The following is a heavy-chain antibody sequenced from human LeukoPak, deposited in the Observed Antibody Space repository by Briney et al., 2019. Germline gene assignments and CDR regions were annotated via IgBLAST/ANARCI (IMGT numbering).Heavy chain of an antibody. Sequence: PSETLSLTCTVSGGSFSSSDYYWGWIRQPPGKGLEWIGSIYYSGTTYYNPSLKSRVTISVDTSKEQFSLKLRSVTAADTAVYYCARHEWGITNAFDIWGQGTMVTVSS. CDR1: GGSFSSSDYY. D-gene: IGHD1-14*01. V-gene: IGHV4-39*01. CDR3: ARHEWGITNAFDI. CDR2: IYYSGTT. J-gene: IGHJ3*02.